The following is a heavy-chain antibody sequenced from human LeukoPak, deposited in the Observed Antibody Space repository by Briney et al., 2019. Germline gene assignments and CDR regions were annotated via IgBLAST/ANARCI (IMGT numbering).Heavy chain of an antibody. CDR1: GYSISSGYY. Sequence: PSETLSLTCTVSGYSISSGYYWAWIRQPPGKGLEWIGSIYYSGSTYYNPSLKSRVTISVDTSKNQFSLKLSSVTAADTAVYYCARAIVLRYFAYNWFDPWGQGTLVTVSS. J-gene: IGHJ5*02. D-gene: IGHD3-9*01. CDR3: ARAIVLRYFAYNWFDP. CDR2: IYYSGST. V-gene: IGHV4-38-2*02.